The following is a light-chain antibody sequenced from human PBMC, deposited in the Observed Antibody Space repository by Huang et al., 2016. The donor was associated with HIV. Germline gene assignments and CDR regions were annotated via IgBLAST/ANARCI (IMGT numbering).Light chain of an antibody. J-gene: IGKJ4*01. CDR2: GAS. CDR1: QSVSSNF. CDR3: QQYGSSPLT. Sequence: EIVLTQSPGTLSLSPGERGTLSCRASQSVSSNFLAWYQQKPGQAPRFLIYGASTRATGGPDRFSGSGAGTDFTLTISRLEPEDFAVYYCQQYGSSPLTFGGGTKVEIK. V-gene: IGKV3-20*01.